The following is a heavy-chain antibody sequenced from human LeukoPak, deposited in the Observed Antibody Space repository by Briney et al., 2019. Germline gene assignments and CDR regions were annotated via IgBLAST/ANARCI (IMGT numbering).Heavy chain of an antibody. CDR1: GFTFSSYG. D-gene: IGHD6-13*01. CDR3: TKGGYSNSWYGDY. V-gene: IGHV3-30*18. Sequence: GGSLRLSCAASGFTFSSYGMHWVRQAPGKGLEWVAGISYDGTNSYYADSVKGRFTISRDNSKSTLYLQINNLRPEDTAVYYCTKGGYSNSWYGDYWGQGTLVTVSS. CDR2: ISYDGTNS. J-gene: IGHJ4*02.